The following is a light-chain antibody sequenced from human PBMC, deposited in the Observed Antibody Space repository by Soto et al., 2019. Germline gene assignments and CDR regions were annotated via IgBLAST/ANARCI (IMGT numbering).Light chain of an antibody. Sequence: QSALTQPASVSGSPGQSITISCTGTSSDVGGYNYVSWDQQHPGKAPKLMMYDVSNRPSGVSNRFSGSKSGNPASLTISGLQAEYEADYYCSSYTSSSFYVFGPGTKLTVL. CDR1: SSDVGGYNY. CDR2: DVS. V-gene: IGLV2-14*01. J-gene: IGLJ1*01. CDR3: SSYTSSSFYV.